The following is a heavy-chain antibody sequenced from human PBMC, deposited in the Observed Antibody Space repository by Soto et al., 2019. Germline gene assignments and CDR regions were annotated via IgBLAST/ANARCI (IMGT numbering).Heavy chain of an antibody. CDR3: ARARYSSSPFDY. CDR1: GFTFSDYW. V-gene: IGHV3-74*01. Sequence: LRLSCAASGFTFSDYWMHWVRQAPEKGLVWVSRINSDGGSTNYADSVKGRFTISRDNAKNTLYLQMNTLRAEDTAVFYCARARYSSSPFDYWGQGALVTVSS. D-gene: IGHD6-13*01. CDR2: INSDGGST. J-gene: IGHJ4*02.